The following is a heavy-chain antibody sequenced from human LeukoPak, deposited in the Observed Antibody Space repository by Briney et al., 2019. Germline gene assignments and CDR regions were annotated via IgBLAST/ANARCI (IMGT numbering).Heavy chain of an antibody. Sequence: GGSLRLSRAASGFTVSNNYMSWVRQAPGKGLEWVSVIYSGGSTYYADSVKGRFTISRDNSKNTLYLQMNSLRAEDTAVYYCARYNLTSTFEYWGQGTPVTVSS. V-gene: IGHV3-66*01. D-gene: IGHD1-1*01. CDR3: ARYNLTSTFEY. J-gene: IGHJ4*02. CDR1: GFTVSNNY. CDR2: IYSGGST.